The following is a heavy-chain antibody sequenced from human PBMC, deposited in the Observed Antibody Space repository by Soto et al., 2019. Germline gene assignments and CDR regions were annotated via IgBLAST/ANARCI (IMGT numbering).Heavy chain of an antibody. J-gene: IGHJ4*02. CDR2: IYTSGST. Sequence: QVQLQESGPGLVKPSETLSLTCTVSGGSISSYYWSWIRQPAGKGLEWIGRIYTSGSTNYNPSLKSRVTMSVDTSKNQFYLKLSSVTAADTAVYYCAISTAIRFLEGFDYWGQGTLVTVSS. CDR3: AISTAIRFLEGFDY. V-gene: IGHV4-4*07. D-gene: IGHD3-3*01. CDR1: GGSISSYY.